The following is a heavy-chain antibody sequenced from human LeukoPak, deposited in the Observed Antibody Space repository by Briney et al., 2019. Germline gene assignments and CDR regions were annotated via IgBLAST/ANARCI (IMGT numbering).Heavy chain of an antibody. V-gene: IGHV3-33*01. CDR3: AREGPMTRSGSYDY. J-gene: IGHJ4*02. CDR1: GFTFSTYG. Sequence: GGSLRLSCAASGFTFSTYGIHWVRQAPGKGLEWVAVIWYDGSNKYYADSVKGRFTISRDNAKNSLYLQMNSLRAEDTAVYYCAREGPMTRSGSYDYWGRGTLVTVSS. CDR2: IWYDGSNK. D-gene: IGHD1-26*01.